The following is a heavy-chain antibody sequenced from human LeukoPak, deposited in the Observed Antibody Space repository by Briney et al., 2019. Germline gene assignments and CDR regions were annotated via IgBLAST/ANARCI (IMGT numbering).Heavy chain of an antibody. V-gene: IGHV6-1*01. D-gene: IGHD3-22*01. CDR3: TRDGLAVVVGYFDL. CDR1: GDSVSSNSAT. CDR2: TYYRSKWYN. J-gene: IGHJ2*01. Sequence: SQTLSLTCAISGDSVSSNSATWNWIRQSPSRGLEWLGRTYYRSKWYNEYAASVKSRITMKLETSKNQFSLQVNSVGTEETAAYYGTRDGLAVVVGYFDLWGRGPLVSV.